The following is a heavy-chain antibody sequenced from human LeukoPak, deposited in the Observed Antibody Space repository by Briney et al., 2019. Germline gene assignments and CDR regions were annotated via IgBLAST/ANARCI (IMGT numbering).Heavy chain of an antibody. CDR1: GYTFTNYG. Sequence: ASVKVSCKASGYTFTNYGINWVRQAPGQGLEWMGIINPSGGSTSYAQKFQGRVTMTRDMSTSTVYMELSSLRSEDTAVYYCARDLANEGSSVDYWGQGTLVTVSS. CDR3: ARDLANEGSSVDY. V-gene: IGHV1-46*01. CDR2: INPSGGST. J-gene: IGHJ4*02. D-gene: IGHD3-10*01.